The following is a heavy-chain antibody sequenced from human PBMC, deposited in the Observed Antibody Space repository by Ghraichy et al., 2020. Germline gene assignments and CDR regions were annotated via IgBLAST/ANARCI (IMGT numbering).Heavy chain of an antibody. CDR1: GGTFSSYT. Sequence: SVKVSCKASGGTFSSYTISWVRQAPGQGLEWMGRIIPILGIANYAQKFQGRVTITADKSTSTAYMELSSLRSEDTAVYYCARELSSTTVVTHLSAVYFDLWGRGTLVTVSS. CDR2: IIPILGIA. D-gene: IGHD4-23*01. V-gene: IGHV1-69*04. CDR3: ARELSSTTVVTHLSAVYFDL. J-gene: IGHJ2*01.